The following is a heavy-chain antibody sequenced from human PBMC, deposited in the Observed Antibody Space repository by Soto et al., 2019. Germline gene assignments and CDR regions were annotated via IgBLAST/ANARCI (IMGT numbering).Heavy chain of an antibody. Sequence: EVQLVESGGGLVQPGGSLKLSCAASGFTFSGSAMHWVRQASGKGLEWVGRIRSKANSYATAYAASVKGRFTISRDDSKNTAYLQMNSLKTEDTAVYYCTRPTYSGYDQYPFDYWGQGTLVTVSS. J-gene: IGHJ4*02. V-gene: IGHV3-73*01. CDR2: IRSKANSYAT. CDR3: TRPTYSGYDQYPFDY. D-gene: IGHD5-12*01. CDR1: GFTFSGSA.